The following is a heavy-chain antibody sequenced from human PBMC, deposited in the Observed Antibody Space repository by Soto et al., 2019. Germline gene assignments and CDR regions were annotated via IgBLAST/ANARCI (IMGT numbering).Heavy chain of an antibody. CDR2: ISRSSSYI. D-gene: IGHD1-7*01. CDR1: GFTVSSNY. CDR3: ARDLTSGTNDY. J-gene: IGHJ4*02. V-gene: IGHV3-21*01. Sequence: EVQLVETGGGLIQPGGSLRLSCAASGFTVSSNYMSWVRQAPGKGLEWVSSISRSSSYIYYTDSVKGRFTISRDNAENSLYLQMNSLRAEDTAVYYCARDLTSGTNDYWGQGTLVTVSS.